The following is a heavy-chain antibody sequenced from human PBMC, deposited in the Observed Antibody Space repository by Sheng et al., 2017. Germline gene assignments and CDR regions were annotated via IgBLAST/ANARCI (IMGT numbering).Heavy chain of an antibody. CDR1: GFTFSSYA. CDR3: ARGQNGLSYYYDSSGLLRGPHWFDP. J-gene: IGHJ5*02. D-gene: IGHD3-22*01. CDR2: ISYDGSNK. Sequence: QVQLVESGGGVVQPGRSLRLSCAASGFTFSSYAMHWVRQAPGKGLEWVAVISYDGSNKYYADSVKGRFTISRDNSKNTLYLQMNSLRAEDTAVYYCARGQNGLSYYYDSSGLLRGPHWFDPWGQGTLVTVSS. V-gene: IGHV3-30-3*01.